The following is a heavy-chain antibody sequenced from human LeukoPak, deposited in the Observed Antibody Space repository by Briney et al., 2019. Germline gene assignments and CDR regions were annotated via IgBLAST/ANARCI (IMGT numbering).Heavy chain of an antibody. CDR1: GFTFSSYA. V-gene: IGHV3-23*01. Sequence: GGSLRLSCAASGFTFSSYAMSWDRQAPGKGLEWVSAISGSGGSTYYADSVKGRFTISRDNSKNTLYLQMNSLRAEDTAVYYCAKNYYGSGSTLDYWGQGTLVTVSS. J-gene: IGHJ4*02. D-gene: IGHD3-10*01. CDR2: ISGSGGST. CDR3: AKNYYGSGSTLDY.